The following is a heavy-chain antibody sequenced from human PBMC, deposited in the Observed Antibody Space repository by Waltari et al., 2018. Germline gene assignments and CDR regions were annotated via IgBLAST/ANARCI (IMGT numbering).Heavy chain of an antibody. D-gene: IGHD6-19*01. CDR3: AKPQWLSPDAFDI. V-gene: IGHV3-9*01. J-gene: IGHJ3*02. CDR2: ISWNSGRV. Sequence: EVQLVESGGGLVQPGRSLRLSCAASGFTLDDYAMHWVRQAPGKGLEWVSGISWNSGRVVYADSVKGRFTISRDNAKNSLHLQMNSLRAEDTALYYCAKPQWLSPDAFDIWGQGTMVTVSS. CDR1: GFTLDDYA.